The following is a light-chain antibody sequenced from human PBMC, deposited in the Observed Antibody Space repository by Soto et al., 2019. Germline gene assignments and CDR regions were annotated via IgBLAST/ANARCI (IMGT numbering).Light chain of an antibody. V-gene: IGLV2-23*02. CDR2: EVS. J-gene: IGLJ1*01. Sequence: QSALTQPASVSGSPGQSITISCTGTSSDVGSYNLVSWYQHHPGKAPTLLIFEVSKRPSGVSNRFSGSKSGNTASLTISGLQAEDEAEYYCCSYAGIYVFGTGTKVTV. CDR1: SSDVGSYNL. CDR3: CSYAGIYV.